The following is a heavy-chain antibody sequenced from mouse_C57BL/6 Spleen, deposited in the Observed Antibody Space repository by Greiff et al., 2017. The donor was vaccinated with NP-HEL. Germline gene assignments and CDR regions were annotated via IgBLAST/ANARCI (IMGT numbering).Heavy chain of an antibody. V-gene: IGHV1-82*01. CDR1: GYTFTSYW. Sequence: QVQLQQPGAELVMPGASVKLSCKASGYTFTSYWMHWVKQRPGKGLEWIGRIYPGDGDTNYNGKFKGKATLTADKSSSTAYMQLSSLTSEDSAVYFCARDGYEGYWGQGTTLTVSS. J-gene: IGHJ2*01. D-gene: IGHD2-2*01. CDR3: ARDGYEGY. CDR2: IYPGDGDT.